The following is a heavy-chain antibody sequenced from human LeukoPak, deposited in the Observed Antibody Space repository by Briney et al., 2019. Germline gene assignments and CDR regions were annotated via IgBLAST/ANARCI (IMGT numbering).Heavy chain of an antibody. D-gene: IGHD3-3*01. Sequence: SETLSLTCTVSGGSISSHYWSWIRQPPGKGLEWIGYIYYSGSTNYNPSLKSRVTISVDTSKNQFSLKLSSVTAADTAVYYCARVDTIFGDDWFDPWGQETLVTVSS. J-gene: IGHJ5*02. CDR2: IYYSGST. CDR3: ARVDTIFGDDWFDP. CDR1: GGSISSHY. V-gene: IGHV4-59*11.